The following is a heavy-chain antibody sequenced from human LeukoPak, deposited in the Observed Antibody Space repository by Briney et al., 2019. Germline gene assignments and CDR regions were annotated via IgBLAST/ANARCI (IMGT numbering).Heavy chain of an antibody. Sequence: SETLSLTCTVSSGSLSSHYWSWIRQSPGKGLEWIGYIYYSGTINYNPSLKSRVTISVDTSKNQFSLKLSSVTAADTAVYYCARDLSLDYWGQGTLVTVSS. CDR2: IYYSGTI. J-gene: IGHJ4*02. CDR3: ARDLSLDY. CDR1: SGSLSSHY. V-gene: IGHV4-59*11.